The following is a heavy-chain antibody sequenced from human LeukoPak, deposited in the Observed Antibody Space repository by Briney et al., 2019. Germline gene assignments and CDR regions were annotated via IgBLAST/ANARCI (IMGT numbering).Heavy chain of an antibody. CDR2: FDPEDGET. J-gene: IGHJ5*02. D-gene: IGHD3-10*01. V-gene: IGHV1-24*01. CDR1: GYTLTELS. CDR3: ATRGITMVRGVIIGWFDP. Sequence: ASVKVSCKVSGYTLTELSMHWVRQAPGKGLEWMGGFDPEDGETIYAQKFQGRVTMTEGTSTDTAYMELSSLRSEDTAVYYCATRGITMVRGVIIGWFDPWGQGTLVTVSS.